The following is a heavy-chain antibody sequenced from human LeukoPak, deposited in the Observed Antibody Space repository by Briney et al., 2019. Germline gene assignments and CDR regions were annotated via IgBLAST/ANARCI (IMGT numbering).Heavy chain of an antibody. CDR3: ACLTTADAFDI. J-gene: IGHJ3*02. CDR2: IYTRGST. V-gene: IGHV4-61*02. CDR1: GGSISGGSYY. D-gene: IGHD3-22*01. Sequence: SEALSLTCSVSGGSISGGSYYWSWIRQPAGKGLEWIGRIYTRGSTNYNPSLKSRVTISVDTSKNQFSLKLSSVTAADTAVYYCACLTTADAFDIWGQGTMVTVSS.